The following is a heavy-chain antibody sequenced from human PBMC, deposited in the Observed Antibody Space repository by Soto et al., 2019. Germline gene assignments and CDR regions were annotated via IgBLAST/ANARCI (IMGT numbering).Heavy chain of an antibody. CDR1: GFTFSSYW. J-gene: IGHJ4*02. D-gene: IGHD5-12*01. CDR3: ARVGIVATIGDFDY. Sequence: EVQLVESGGGLVQPGGSLRLSCAASGFTFSSYWTSWVRQAPGKGLEWVANIKQDGSEKYYVDSVKGRFTISRDNAKNSLYLQMNSLRAEDTAVYYCARVGIVATIGDFDYWGQGTLVTVSS. V-gene: IGHV3-7*01. CDR2: IKQDGSEK.